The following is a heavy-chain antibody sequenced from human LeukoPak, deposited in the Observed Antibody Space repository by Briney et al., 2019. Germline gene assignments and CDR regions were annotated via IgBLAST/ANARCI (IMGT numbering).Heavy chain of an antibody. CDR1: GYTFTSYY. D-gene: IGHD3-22*01. CDR3: ARGHYYDSSGYYHPLEY. CDR2: INPSGGNT. Sequence: ASVKVSCKASGYTFTSYYMHWVRQAPGQGLEWMGIINPSGGNTGYAQKFQGRVTMTRNTSISTAYMELSSLRSEDTAVYYCARGHYYDSSGYYHPLEYWGQGTLVTVSS. V-gene: IGHV1-46*01. J-gene: IGHJ4*02.